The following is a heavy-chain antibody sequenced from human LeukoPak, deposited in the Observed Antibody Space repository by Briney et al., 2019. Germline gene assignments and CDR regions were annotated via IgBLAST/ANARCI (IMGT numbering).Heavy chain of an antibody. V-gene: IGHV4-59*01. CDR3: ASSSVGGSGSYQPPVIRFDP. J-gene: IGHJ5*02. D-gene: IGHD3-10*01. CDR2: IYYSGST. Sequence: SETLSLTCTVSGGSISSYYWSWIRQPPGKGLEWIGYIYYSGSTNYNPSLKSRVTISVDTSKNQFSLKLSSVTAADTAVYYCASSSVGGSGSYQPPVIRFDPWGQGTLVTVSS. CDR1: GGSISSYY.